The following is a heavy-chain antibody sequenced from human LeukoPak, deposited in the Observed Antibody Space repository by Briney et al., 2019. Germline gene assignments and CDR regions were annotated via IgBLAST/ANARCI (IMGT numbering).Heavy chain of an antibody. V-gene: IGHV5-51*01. CDR3: ARQVGATLYFDY. Sequence: PGESLKISCKGSGYTFTSYWIGWVRQMPGKGLEWMGIIHPGDSATRCSPSFQGQVTISADKSISTAYLQWSSLKASDTAMYYCARQVGATLYFDYWGQGTLVTVSS. CDR2: IHPGDSAT. J-gene: IGHJ4*02. D-gene: IGHD1-26*01. CDR1: GYTFTSYW.